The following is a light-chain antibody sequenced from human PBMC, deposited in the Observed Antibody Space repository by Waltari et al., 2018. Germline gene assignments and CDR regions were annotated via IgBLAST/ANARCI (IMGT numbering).Light chain of an antibody. CDR2: ESS. Sequence: EIVLTQSPGTLSLSPGERATLSCRASQSVSSYLAWYQQKTGQAPRLLIYESSNRATGLPARFSGSGSGTDFTLTISRLEPEDSAVYYCQQRSNFLTFGGGTKVEIK. CDR3: QQRSNFLT. V-gene: IGKV3-11*01. J-gene: IGKJ4*01. CDR1: QSVSSY.